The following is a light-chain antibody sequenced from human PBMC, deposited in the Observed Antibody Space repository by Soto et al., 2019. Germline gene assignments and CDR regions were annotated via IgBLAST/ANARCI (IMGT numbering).Light chain of an antibody. CDR3: QQYYSTPWT. CDR1: QSIFYSSNNKNY. V-gene: IGKV4-1*01. J-gene: IGKJ1*01. CDR2: WAS. Sequence: DIVMTQSPDSLAVSLGERATINCKSSQSIFYSSNNKNYLTWYQQKPGQPPKLLIYWASTRESGVHDRFSGSGSGTDFTLTISSLQAEDVAVYYCQQYYSTPWTFGQGTKVEIK.